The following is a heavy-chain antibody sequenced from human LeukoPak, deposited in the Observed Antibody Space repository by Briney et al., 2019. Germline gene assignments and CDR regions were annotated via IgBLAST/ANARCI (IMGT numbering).Heavy chain of an antibody. CDR2: INHRGST. CDR3: ARISGGWFDP. Sequence: SETLSLTCTVSGASISSGGYYWSWIRQHPAKGLEWIGYINHRGSTDYKPSLKSRVTMSVDTSKSQFSLKMNSVIAADTAVYYCARISGGWFDPWGQGTLVTVSS. V-gene: IGHV4-31*03. D-gene: IGHD3-10*01. CDR1: GASISSGGYY. J-gene: IGHJ5*02.